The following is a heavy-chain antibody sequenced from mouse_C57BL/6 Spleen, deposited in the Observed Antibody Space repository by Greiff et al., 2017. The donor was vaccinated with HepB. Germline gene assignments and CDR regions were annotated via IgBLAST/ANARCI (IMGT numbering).Heavy chain of an antibody. D-gene: IGHD4-1*01. CDR2: INPSSGYT. CDR1: GYTFTSYW. J-gene: IGHJ3*01. Sequence: VQLQQSGAELAKPGASVKLSCKASGYTFTSYWMHWVKQRPGQGLEWIGYINPSSGYTKYNQKFKDKATLIADKSSSTAYMQLSSLTYEDAAVYYCARSLGSFAYWGQGTLVTVSA. CDR3: ARSLGSFAY. V-gene: IGHV1-7*01.